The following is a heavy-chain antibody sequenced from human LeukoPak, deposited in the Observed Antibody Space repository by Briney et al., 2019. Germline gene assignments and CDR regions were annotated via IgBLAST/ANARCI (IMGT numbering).Heavy chain of an antibody. D-gene: IGHD3-22*01. J-gene: IGHJ3*02. CDR2: IKADSGGT. Sequence: ASVKVSCKASGYTFTGDYMHWVRQAPGQGLEWMGWIKADSGGTNYAQRFQGRVTMTRDTSISTAYMDLSRLRSDDTAVYHCATSGYPYNAFDIWGQGTMVTVSS. CDR1: GYTFTGDY. V-gene: IGHV1-2*02. CDR3: ATSGYPYNAFDI.